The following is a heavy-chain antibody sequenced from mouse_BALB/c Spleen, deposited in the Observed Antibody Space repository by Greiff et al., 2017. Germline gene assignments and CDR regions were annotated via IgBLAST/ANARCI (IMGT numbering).Heavy chain of an antibody. J-gene: IGHJ2*01. D-gene: IGHD2-12*01. CDR2: ISSGSSTI. CDR1: GFTFSSFG. V-gene: IGHV5-17*02. Sequence: EVQRVESGGGLVQPGGSRKLSCAASGFTFSSFGMHWVRQAPEKGLEWVAYISSGSSTIYYADTVKGRFTISRDNPKNTLFLQMTSLRSEDTAMYYCARDTVRNFDYWGQGTTLTVSS. CDR3: ARDTVRNFDY.